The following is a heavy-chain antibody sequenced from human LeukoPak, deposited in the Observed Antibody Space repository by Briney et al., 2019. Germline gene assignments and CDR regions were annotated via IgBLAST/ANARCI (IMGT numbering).Heavy chain of an antibody. Sequence: GGSLRLSCAASGFMFSSSWMAWVRQAPGKGLEWVANIKEDGSDKNYVDSMKGRFAISRDNAKNSLYLQMNSLRAEDTAVYYCARDAAYGYDRFDYWGQGTQVTVSS. CDR3: ARDAAYGYDRFDY. D-gene: IGHD5-18*01. CDR1: GFMFSSSW. J-gene: IGHJ4*02. V-gene: IGHV3-7*01. CDR2: IKEDGSDK.